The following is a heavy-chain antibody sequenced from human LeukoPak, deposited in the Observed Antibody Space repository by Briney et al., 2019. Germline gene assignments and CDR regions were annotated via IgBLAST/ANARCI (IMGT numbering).Heavy chain of an antibody. CDR3: ARLTFTTRPVDV. CDR2: IYYTGST. D-gene: IGHD6-6*01. J-gene: IGHJ6*04. CDR1: GGSISGSTYY. V-gene: IGHV4-39*01. Sequence: SETLSLTCTVSGGSISGSTYYWAWNRQPPGKGPEWIGSIYYTGSTYYNPSLKSRVTIAVDTSKNQFSLKLSSVTAADTAVYYCARLTFTTRPVDVWGKGTTVTVSS.